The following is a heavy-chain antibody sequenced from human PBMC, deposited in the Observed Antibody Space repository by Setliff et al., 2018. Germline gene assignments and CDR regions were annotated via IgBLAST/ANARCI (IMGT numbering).Heavy chain of an antibody. Sequence: GGSLRLSCAASGFTFSTFWMSWVRQAPGKGLEWVANIKQDGSEKYYVDSVKGRFTISRDNAKNSLYLQMNSLRAEDTAVYYCARDLGYDFWSGYDYYFDYWGQGTLVTSPQ. D-gene: IGHD3-3*01. J-gene: IGHJ4*02. CDR3: ARDLGYDFWSGYDYYFDY. CDR2: IKQDGSEK. CDR1: GFTFSTFW. V-gene: IGHV3-7*01.